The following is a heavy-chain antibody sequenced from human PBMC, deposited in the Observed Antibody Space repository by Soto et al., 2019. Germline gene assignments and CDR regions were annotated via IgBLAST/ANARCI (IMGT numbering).Heavy chain of an antibody. D-gene: IGHD3-3*01. CDR3: AKDLPLWSGYSFSENH. Sequence: EVQLLESGGGFVKPGGSLRLSCEGSGFIFSSHAMSWVRQAPGKGLEWVSSVSGSGASVHLPDFLKGRFSSSRDNSKNTVYLELNKLRVDDTAVYYCAKDLPLWSGYSFSENHWGQGTLVTVSS. CDR1: GFIFSSHA. V-gene: IGHV3-23*01. CDR2: VSGSGASV. J-gene: IGHJ5*02.